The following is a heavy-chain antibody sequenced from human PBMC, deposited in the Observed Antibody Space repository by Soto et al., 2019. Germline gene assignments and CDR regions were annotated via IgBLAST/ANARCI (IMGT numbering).Heavy chain of an antibody. CDR1: GGSISSGGYY. CDR3: ARDRYGSGSYYKLGAFDI. V-gene: IGHV4-31*03. CDR2: IYYSGST. Sequence: QVQLQESGPGLVKPSQTLSLTCTVSGGSISSGGYYWSWIRQHPGKGLEWIGYIYYSGSTYYNPSLKSRVTISVDTSKNQFSLKLSSVTAADTAVYYCARDRYGSGSYYKLGAFDIWGQGTMVTVSS. D-gene: IGHD3-10*01. J-gene: IGHJ3*02.